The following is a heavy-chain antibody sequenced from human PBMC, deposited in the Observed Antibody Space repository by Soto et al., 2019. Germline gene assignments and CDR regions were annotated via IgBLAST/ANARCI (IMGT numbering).Heavy chain of an antibody. Sequence: EVQLVQSGAEVKKPGESLKISCKGSGYSFTSYWIGWVRQMPGKGLEWMGIIYPGDSDTRYSPSFQGQVTISADKSISTAYLQWSSLKASDTAMYDCAREMATIDNYYYYGMDVWGQGTTVTVSS. CDR1: GYSFTSYW. J-gene: IGHJ6*02. CDR2: IYPGDSDT. CDR3: AREMATIDNYYYYGMDV. D-gene: IGHD5-12*01. V-gene: IGHV5-51*03.